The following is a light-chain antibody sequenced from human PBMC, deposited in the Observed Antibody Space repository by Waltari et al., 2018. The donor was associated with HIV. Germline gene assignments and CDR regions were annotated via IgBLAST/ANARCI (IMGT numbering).Light chain of an antibody. V-gene: IGKV1-27*01. J-gene: IGKJ5*01. Sequence: DIEMTQSPSSLSASVGDRVTITCRASQGIRSHLAWYQQKPGTAPKLLIYEASTLQSGVSSRFSGSGSGTDFTLTINSLQSDDVATYFCQKYSSVPITFGQGTRLDI. CDR3: QKYSSVPIT. CDR2: EAS. CDR1: QGIRSH.